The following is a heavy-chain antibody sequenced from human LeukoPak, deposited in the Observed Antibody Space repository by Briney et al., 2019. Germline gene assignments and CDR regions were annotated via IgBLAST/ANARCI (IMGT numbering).Heavy chain of an antibody. CDR1: GGSISSGGYY. V-gene: IGHV4-31*03. J-gene: IGHJ4*02. Sequence: SETLSLTCTVSGGSISSGGYYWSWIRQHPGKGLEWIGYIYYSGSTYYNPSLKSRVTISVDTSKNQFSLKLSSVTAADTAVYYCVRGSTPDYGDYLYYFDYWGQGTLVTVSS. CDR3: VRGSTPDYGDYLYYFDY. CDR2: IYYSGST. D-gene: IGHD4-17*01.